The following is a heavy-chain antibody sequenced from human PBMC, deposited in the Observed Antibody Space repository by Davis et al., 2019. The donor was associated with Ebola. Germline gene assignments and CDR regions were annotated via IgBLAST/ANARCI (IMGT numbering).Heavy chain of an antibody. D-gene: IGHD3-10*01. CDR2: ISAYNGNT. CDR3: ARAVTMVLPSGWFDP. CDR1: RYTFTRYG. V-gene: IGHV1-18*01. J-gene: IGHJ5*02. Sequence: SVHVSCQASRYTFTRYGLSRVRQAPGQGLEWMGWISAYNGNTNYPQNLHARVTMTTDTSTSTAYMEVRSLRYDDTAVYYCARAVTMVLPSGWFDPWGQGTLVTVSS.